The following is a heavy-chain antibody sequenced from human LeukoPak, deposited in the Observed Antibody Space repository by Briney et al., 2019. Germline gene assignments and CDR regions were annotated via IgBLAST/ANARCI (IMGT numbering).Heavy chain of an antibody. J-gene: IGHJ4*02. CDR2: IRNRANSFTT. V-gene: IGHV3-72*01. D-gene: IGHD3-3*01. CDR3: ARDQGFPNYDFWSGYYCLDY. CDR1: GFTFSSYG. Sequence: GGSLRLSCAASGFTFSSYGMHWVRQAPGKGLEWVGRIRNRANSFTTEYAPSVKGRFTISREDSKNSLFLQMNSLRTEDTAVYYCARDQGFPNYDFWSGYYCLDYWGQGTLVTVSS.